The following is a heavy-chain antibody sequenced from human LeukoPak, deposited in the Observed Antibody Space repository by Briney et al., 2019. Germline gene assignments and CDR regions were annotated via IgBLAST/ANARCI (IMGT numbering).Heavy chain of an antibody. CDR3: ARGQVAGEFDY. D-gene: IGHD6-19*01. CDR2: IFYSGST. J-gene: IGHJ4*02. Sequence: PSETLSLTCTVSGASINSGAYYWSWLRQPPGKGLEWIGYIFYSGSTNYNPSLKSRVTISVDTSKNQFSLKLSSVTAADTAVYYCARGQVAGEFDYWGQGTLVTVSS. CDR1: GASINSGAYY. V-gene: IGHV4-61*08.